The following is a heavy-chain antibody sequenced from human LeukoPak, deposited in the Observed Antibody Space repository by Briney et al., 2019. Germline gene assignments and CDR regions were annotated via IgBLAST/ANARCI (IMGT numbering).Heavy chain of an antibody. J-gene: IGHJ4*02. Sequence: PGGSLRLSCAASGFTFSSYAMRWVRQAPGKGLEYVSAISSNGGSTYYANSVKGRFTISRDNSKNTLYLQMGSLRAEDMAVYYCARGDLLVGAIVDYWGQGTLVTVSS. CDR3: ARGDLLVGAIVDY. V-gene: IGHV3-64*01. CDR1: GFTFSSYA. D-gene: IGHD1-26*01. CDR2: ISSNGGST.